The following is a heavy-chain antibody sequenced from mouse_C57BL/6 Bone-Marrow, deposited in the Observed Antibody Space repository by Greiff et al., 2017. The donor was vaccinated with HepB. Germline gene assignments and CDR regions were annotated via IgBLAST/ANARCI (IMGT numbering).Heavy chain of an antibody. J-gene: IGHJ3*01. V-gene: IGHV1-50*01. CDR3: ARRGLTSSWFAY. D-gene: IGHD1-3*01. CDR1: GYTFTSYW. Sequence: QVHVKQPGAELVKPGASVKLSCKASGYTFTSYWMQWVKQRPGQGLEWIGEIDPSDSYTNYNQKFKGKATLTVDTSSSTAYMQLSSLTSEDSAVYYCARRGLTSSWFAYWGQGTLVTVSA. CDR2: IDPSDSYT.